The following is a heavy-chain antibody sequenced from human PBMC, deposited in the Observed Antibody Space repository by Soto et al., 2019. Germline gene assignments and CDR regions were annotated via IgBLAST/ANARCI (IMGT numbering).Heavy chain of an antibody. CDR1: GFTFSSYA. CDR2: ISGSDDST. Sequence: EVQLLESGGGLVQPGESLRLSCAASGFTFSSYAMSWVRQAPGKGLEWVSVISGSDDSTYYAASVKGRFPISRDNSKNTLYLQMNSLRAEDTAVYYCAKRSSSSTFDYWGQGTLVTVSS. CDR3: AKRSSSSTFDY. V-gene: IGHV3-23*01. J-gene: IGHJ4*02. D-gene: IGHD6-6*01.